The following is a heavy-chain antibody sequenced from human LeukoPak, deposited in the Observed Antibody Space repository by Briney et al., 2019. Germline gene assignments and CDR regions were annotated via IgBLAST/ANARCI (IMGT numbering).Heavy chain of an antibody. D-gene: IGHD2-15*01. CDR2: ISWNSGCI. CDR1: GFTFDDYA. V-gene: IGHV3-9*01. CDR3: AKDTLLKGGFDY. Sequence: GGSLRLSCAASGFTFDDYAMHWVRQAPGKGLEWVSGISWNSGCIGYADSVKGRFTISRDNAKNSLYLQMNSLRAEDTALYYCAKDTLLKGGFDYWGQGTLVTVSS. J-gene: IGHJ4*02.